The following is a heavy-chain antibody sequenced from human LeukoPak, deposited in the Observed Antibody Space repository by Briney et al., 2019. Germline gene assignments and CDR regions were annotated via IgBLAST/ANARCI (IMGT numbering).Heavy chain of an antibody. CDR2: ISSSSSYI. D-gene: IGHD4-17*01. V-gene: IGHV3-21*01. J-gene: IGHJ3*02. CDR3: ASWDYGEYVDAFDI. CDR1: GFTFTSYS. Sequence: GGSLRLSCAAAGFTFTSYSMNWVRQAPGKGLEWVSSISSSSSYIYYADSVKGRFTISRDNAKNSLYLQMNSLRAEDTAVYYCASWDYGEYVDAFDIWGQGTMVIASS.